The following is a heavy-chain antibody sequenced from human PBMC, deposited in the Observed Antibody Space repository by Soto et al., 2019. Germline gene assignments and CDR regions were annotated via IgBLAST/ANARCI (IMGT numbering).Heavy chain of an antibody. V-gene: IGHV1-8*01. CDR3: ARIPSYDTSGPLDYYSGMDV. CDR1: GYMFTSYD. Sequence: QVQLVQSGAEVKKPGASVTVSCTASGYMFTSYDIGWVRQATGQGLEWMGWMNPNSGNTGYAQNFQGRVTMTSHTSMGTAYSELSSLRSDDTAVYYCARIPSYDTSGPLDYYSGMDVWGQGTTVTVSS. D-gene: IGHD3-22*01. J-gene: IGHJ6*02. CDR2: MNPNSGNT.